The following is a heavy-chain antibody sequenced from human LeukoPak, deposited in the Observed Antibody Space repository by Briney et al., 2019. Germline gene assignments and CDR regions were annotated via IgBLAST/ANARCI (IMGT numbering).Heavy chain of an antibody. CDR3: ARRLTQYDCFDP. J-gene: IGHJ5*02. Sequence: SQTLSLTCAISGDSVSSNSVTWNWIRQSPSRGLEWLGRTYYRSTWYNDYAVSVRGRITVNPDTSKNQFSLHLNSVTPEDTAVYFFARRLTQYDCFDPWGQGILVTVSS. CDR1: GDSVSSNSVT. V-gene: IGHV6-1*01. CDR2: TYYRSTWYN. D-gene: IGHD2-15*01.